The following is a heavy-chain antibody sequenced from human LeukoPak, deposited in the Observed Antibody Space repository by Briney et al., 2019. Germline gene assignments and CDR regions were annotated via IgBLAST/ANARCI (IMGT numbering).Heavy chain of an antibody. D-gene: IGHD6-13*01. J-gene: IGHJ4*02. CDR2: IRGDNSYI. CDR3: ARDLPIRGAGIAAAGSRRYFDY. CDR1: GFTFSSYS. V-gene: IGHV3-21*01. Sequence: GGSPMLSCAASGFTFSSYSMNWVRQAPGKGLEWVSSIRGDNSYIYYADSVKGRFTISRDNAKNSLYLQMNSLRAEDTAVYYCARDLPIRGAGIAAAGSRRYFDYWGQGTLVTVSS.